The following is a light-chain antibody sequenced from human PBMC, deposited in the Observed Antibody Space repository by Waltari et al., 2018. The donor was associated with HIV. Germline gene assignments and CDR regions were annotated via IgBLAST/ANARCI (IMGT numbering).Light chain of an antibody. J-gene: IGKJ2*01. V-gene: IGKV3-15*01. Sequence: EIVMTQSLATLSVSPGERATLSCRASQSVSSNLAWYQQNPGQAPRLLIYDASTRATGIPARFSGSGSGTEFTLTISSLQSEDFAVYYCQQYNAWPPYTFGQGTKLELK. CDR1: QSVSSN. CDR2: DAS. CDR3: QQYNAWPPYT.